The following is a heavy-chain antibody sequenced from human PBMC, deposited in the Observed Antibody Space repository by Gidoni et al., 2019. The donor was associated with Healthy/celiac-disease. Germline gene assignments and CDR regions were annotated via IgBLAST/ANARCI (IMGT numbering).Heavy chain of an antibody. D-gene: IGHD5-18*01. V-gene: IGHV3-7*03. CDR3: ARENRYSYGYGYYYYYMDV. CDR2: RKQDGSEK. CDR1: GFTFSSYW. Sequence: EVQLVESGGGLVQPGGSLRLSCAASGFTFSSYWMSWVRQAPGKGLEWVANRKQDGSEKYYVDSVKGRFTISRDNAKNSLYLQMNSLRAEDTAVYYCARENRYSYGYGYYYYYMDVWGKGTTVTVSS. J-gene: IGHJ6*03.